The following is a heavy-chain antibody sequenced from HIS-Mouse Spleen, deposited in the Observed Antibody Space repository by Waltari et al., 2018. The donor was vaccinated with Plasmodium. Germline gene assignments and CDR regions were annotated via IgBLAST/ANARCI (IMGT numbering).Heavy chain of an antibody. Sequence: VQLVESGGGVVQPGRSLRLSCAASGFTFNSYAMHWVRQAPGKGLEWVANIKQDGSEKYYVDSVKGRFTISRDNAKNSLYLQMNSLRAEDTAVYYCASSWYWYFDLWGRGTLVTVSS. D-gene: IGHD6-13*01. CDR3: ASSWYWYFDL. CDR2: IKQDGSEK. J-gene: IGHJ2*01. CDR1: GFTFNSYA. V-gene: IGHV3-7*01.